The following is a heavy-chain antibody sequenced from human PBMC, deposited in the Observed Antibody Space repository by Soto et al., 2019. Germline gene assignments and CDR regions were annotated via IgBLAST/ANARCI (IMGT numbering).Heavy chain of an antibody. CDR2: IIPIFGTA. J-gene: IGHJ4*02. Sequence: SVKVSCKASGGTFSSYAISWVRQAPGQGLEWMGGIIPIFGTANYAQKFQGRVTITRDTSASTAYMELSSLRSEDTAVYYCARAVAVPADFDYWGQGTLVTVSS. CDR1: GGTFSSYA. CDR3: ARAVAVPADFDY. D-gene: IGHD6-19*01. V-gene: IGHV1-69*05.